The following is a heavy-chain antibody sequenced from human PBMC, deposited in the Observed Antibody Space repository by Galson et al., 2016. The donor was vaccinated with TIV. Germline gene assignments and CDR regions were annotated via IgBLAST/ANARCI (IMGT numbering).Heavy chain of an antibody. Sequence: SVKVSCKASGESFTNYGISWVRQAPGQGLEWVGRVTPRFGTADYAPRFQGRVTVTAESSTTTSYMILRNLGSEDTAVYYCATSYFRLRPDRSTCVYYFDNWGHGSLVTGSS. D-gene: IGHD4-17*01. CDR1: GESFTNYG. V-gene: IGHV1-69*13. CDR2: VTPRFGTA. J-gene: IGHJ4*01. CDR3: ATSYFRLRPDRSTCVYYFDN.